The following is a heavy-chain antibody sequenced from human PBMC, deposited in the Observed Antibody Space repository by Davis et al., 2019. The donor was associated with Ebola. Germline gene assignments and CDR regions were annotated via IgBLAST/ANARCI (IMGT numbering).Heavy chain of an antibody. D-gene: IGHD3-22*01. J-gene: IGHJ4*02. CDR3: ARDTRGGMIVVGRNYYFDF. V-gene: IGHV1-69*13. CDR2: VIPTSGTT. CDR1: GGTFTSFG. Sequence: SVKVSCKASGGTFTSFGVSWMRQAPGQGLEWMGGVIPTSGTTNYALKFQGRVTLTADESTNTAYMELSGLRSEDTAVYYCARDTRGGMIVVGRNYYFDFWGQGTLVTVSS.